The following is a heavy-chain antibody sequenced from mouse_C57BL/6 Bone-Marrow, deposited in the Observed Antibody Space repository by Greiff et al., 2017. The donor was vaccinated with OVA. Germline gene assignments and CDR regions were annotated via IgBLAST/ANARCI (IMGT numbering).Heavy chain of an antibody. D-gene: IGHD4-1*01. CDR3: AREANWDWYFEV. V-gene: IGHV1-85*01. CDR2: IYPRDGSP. CDR1: GYTFTSYD. Sequence: VQLQESGPELVKPGASVKLSCKASGYTFTSYDINWVKQRPGQGLEWIGWIYPRDGSPKYNEKFKGKATLTVDTSSSTAYMELHSLTSEDSAVYFCAREANWDWYFEVWGTGTTVTVSS. J-gene: IGHJ1*03.